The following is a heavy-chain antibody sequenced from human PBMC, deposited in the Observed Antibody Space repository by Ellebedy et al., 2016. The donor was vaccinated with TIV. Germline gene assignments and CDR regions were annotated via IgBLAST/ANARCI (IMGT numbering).Heavy chain of an antibody. CDR3: ARGSGYDYFDY. D-gene: IGHD5-12*01. CDR2: LYPTDSVT. V-gene: IGHV5-51*01. J-gene: IGHJ4*02. CDR1: GYRFSSYW. Sequence: GESLKISCKGSGYRFSSYWIGWVRQMPGKGLEWMGILYPTDSVTRYSPSFHGLVTISADKSISTAYLQWSSLKASDTAIYYCARGSGYDYFDYWGQGTLVTVSS.